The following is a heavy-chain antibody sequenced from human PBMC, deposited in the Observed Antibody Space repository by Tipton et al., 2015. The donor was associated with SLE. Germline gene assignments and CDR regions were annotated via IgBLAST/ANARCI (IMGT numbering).Heavy chain of an antibody. CDR1: GFTFSAYA. V-gene: IGHV3-23*01. Sequence: GSLRLSCAASGFTFSAYAMAWVRQAPGKGLEWVSGISGRGSTKYYADSVKGRFTVSRDNSKNTLYLQMQSLRGDDTAVYYCAISGPTQLVSFDYWGQGTLVTVSS. CDR3: AISGPTQLVSFDY. CDR2: ISGRGSTK. D-gene: IGHD1-1*01. J-gene: IGHJ4*02.